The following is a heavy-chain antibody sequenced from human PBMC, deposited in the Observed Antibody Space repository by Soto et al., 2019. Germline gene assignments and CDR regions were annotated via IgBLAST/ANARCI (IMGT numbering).Heavy chain of an antibody. J-gene: IGHJ6*02. D-gene: IGHD3-3*01. Sequence: GGSLRPSCAAPGFTFSSYAMHWVRQAPGKGLEWVAVISYDGSNKYYADSVKGRFTISRDNSKNTLYLQMNSLRAEDTAVYYCARDRYYDFWSGYYPYYYYYGMDVWGQGTTVTVSS. CDR1: GFTFSSYA. CDR3: ARDRYYDFWSGYYPYYYYYGMDV. CDR2: ISYDGSNK. V-gene: IGHV3-30*04.